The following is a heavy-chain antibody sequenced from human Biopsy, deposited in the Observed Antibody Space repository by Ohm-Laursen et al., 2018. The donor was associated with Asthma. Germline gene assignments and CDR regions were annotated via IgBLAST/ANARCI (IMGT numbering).Heavy chain of an antibody. CDR3: ARGDSSGWSHYYFDY. Sequence: SLRLSCAATGFTFGDYWMSWVRQVPGKGLEWVSVIYSGGTSHTADSVRGRFTISRDFSKNTLHLQMHSLRVEDTAVYYCARGDSSGWSHYYFDYWGQGTLVTVSS. CDR1: GFTFGDYW. CDR2: IYSGGTS. D-gene: IGHD6-19*01. J-gene: IGHJ4*02. V-gene: IGHV3-53*01.